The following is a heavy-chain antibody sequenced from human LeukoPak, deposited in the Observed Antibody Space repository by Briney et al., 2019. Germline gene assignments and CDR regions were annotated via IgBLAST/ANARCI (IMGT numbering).Heavy chain of an antibody. Sequence: PGGSLRLSCAASGFTFSDYYMSRIRQAPGKGLEWVSYISSSSSYTNYADSVKGRFTISRDNAKNSLYLQMNSLRAEDTAVYYCARDDHWGIAAAGVYYGMDVWGQGTTVTVSS. CDR3: ARDDHWGIAAAGVYYGMDV. CDR2: ISSSSSYT. CDR1: GFTFSDYY. D-gene: IGHD6-13*01. J-gene: IGHJ6*02. V-gene: IGHV3-11*05.